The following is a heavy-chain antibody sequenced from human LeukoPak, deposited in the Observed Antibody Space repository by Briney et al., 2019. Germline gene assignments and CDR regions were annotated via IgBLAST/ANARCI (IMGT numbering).Heavy chain of an antibody. CDR3: AGGALPIAVAGTNWFDP. V-gene: IGHV1-69*13. CDR2: ITPIFGTA. Sequence: SVKVSCKASGGTFSSYAISWVRQAPGQGLEWMGGITPIFGTANYAQKFQGRVTITADESTSTAYMELSSLRSEDTAVYYCAGGALPIAVAGTNWFDPWGQGTLVTVSS. CDR1: GGTFSSYA. D-gene: IGHD6-19*01. J-gene: IGHJ5*02.